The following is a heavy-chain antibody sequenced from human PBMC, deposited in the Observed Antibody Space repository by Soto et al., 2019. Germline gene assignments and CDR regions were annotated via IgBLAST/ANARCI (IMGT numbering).Heavy chain of an antibody. CDR2: ISWNSGSI. Sequence: GGSLRLSCAASGFTFDDYAMHWVRQAPGKGLEWVSGISWNSGSIGYADSVKGRFTISRDNAKNSLYLQMNSLRAEDTALYYCAKSTWDIMDAFDIWGQGTMVTVSS. V-gene: IGHV3-9*01. J-gene: IGHJ3*02. D-gene: IGHD2-15*01. CDR1: GFTFDDYA. CDR3: AKSTWDIMDAFDI.